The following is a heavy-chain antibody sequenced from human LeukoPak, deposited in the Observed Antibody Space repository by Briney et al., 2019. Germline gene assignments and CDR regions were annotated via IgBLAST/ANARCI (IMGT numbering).Heavy chain of an antibody. CDR3: ARSYDSSGVYYYYYMDV. V-gene: IGHV4-4*07. CDR1: GASIKNYY. J-gene: IGHJ6*03. D-gene: IGHD3-22*01. CDR2: IYTSGST. Sequence: SETLSLTCTDSGASIKNYYWSWIRQPAGKGLEWIGRIYTSGSTNYNPSLKSRVTISVDTSKNQFSLKLSSVTAADTAVYYCARSYDSSGVYYYYYMDVWGKGTTVTVSS.